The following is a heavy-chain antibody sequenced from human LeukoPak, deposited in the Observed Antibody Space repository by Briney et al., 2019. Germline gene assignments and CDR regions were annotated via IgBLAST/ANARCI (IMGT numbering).Heavy chain of an antibody. CDR1: GYTFTSYG. CDR3: ARVTYYDFWSGYPFYYYYYMDV. CDR2: ISAYNGNT. D-gene: IGHD3-3*01. Sequence: ASVKVSRKASGYTFTSYGISWVRQAPGQGLEWMGWISAYNGNTNYAQKLQGRVTLTTDTSTSTAYMELRSLRSDDTAVYYCARVTYYDFWSGYPFYYYYYMDVWGKGTTVTVSS. J-gene: IGHJ6*03. V-gene: IGHV1-18*01.